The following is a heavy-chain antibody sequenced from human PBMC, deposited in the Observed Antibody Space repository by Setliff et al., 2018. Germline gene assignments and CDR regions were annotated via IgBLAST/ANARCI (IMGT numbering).Heavy chain of an antibody. Sequence: SETLSLTCAVSGYSISSAYYWGWIRQPPGKGLEWIGSIYYSGSTYYNPSLKSRVTISVDTSKNQFSLKLSSVTAADTAVYYCARERMYYNFWSGYSDYWGQGTLVTVSS. CDR1: GYSISSAYY. J-gene: IGHJ4*02. V-gene: IGHV4-38-2*02. CDR2: IYYSGST. D-gene: IGHD3-3*01. CDR3: ARERMYYNFWSGYSDY.